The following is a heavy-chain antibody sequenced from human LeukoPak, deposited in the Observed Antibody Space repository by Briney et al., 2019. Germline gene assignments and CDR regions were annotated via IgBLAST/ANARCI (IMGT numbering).Heavy chain of an antibody. V-gene: IGHV3-15*01. CDR3: TTVIHGGGSYWFDAFDI. CDR2: IKSKTDGGTT. D-gene: IGHD1-26*01. J-gene: IGHJ3*02. Sequence: PGGSLRLSCAASGFTFSNAWMSWVRQAPGKGLEWVGRIKSKTDGGTTDYAAPVKGRFTISRDDSKNTLYLQMNSLKTEDTAVYYCTTVIHGGGSYWFDAFDIWGQGTMVTVSS. CDR1: GFTFSNAW.